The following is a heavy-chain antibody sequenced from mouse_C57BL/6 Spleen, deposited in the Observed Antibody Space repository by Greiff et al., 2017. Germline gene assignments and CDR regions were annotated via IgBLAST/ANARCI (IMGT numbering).Heavy chain of an antibody. Sequence: VQLQQSGAELVRPGTSVKVSCKASGFAFTNYLIEWVKQRPGQGLEWIGAINPGSGGTNYNEKFKGKGTLTADKSSSTAYMQLSSMTSEYDEADFCARRRPYYGSSWGDYWGQGTSVTVSA. D-gene: IGHD1-1*01. V-gene: IGHV1-54*01. CDR3: ARRRPYYGSSWGDY. CDR2: INPGSGGT. J-gene: IGHJ4*01. CDR1: GFAFTNYL.